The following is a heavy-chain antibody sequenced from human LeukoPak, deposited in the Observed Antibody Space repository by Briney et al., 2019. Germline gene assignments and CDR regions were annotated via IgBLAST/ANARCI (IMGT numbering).Heavy chain of an antibody. CDR2: INHSGST. J-gene: IGHJ3*02. D-gene: IGHD3-10*01. CDR3: AKSNGYGLVDI. V-gene: IGHV4-34*01. Sequence: SETLSLTCAVYGGSFSDYYWSWIRQPPGKGLEWIGEINHSGSTNYNPSLKSRVTISVDTSKNQFSLKLTSVTAADTAVYYCAKSNGYGLVDIWGQGTMVTVSS. CDR1: GGSFSDYY.